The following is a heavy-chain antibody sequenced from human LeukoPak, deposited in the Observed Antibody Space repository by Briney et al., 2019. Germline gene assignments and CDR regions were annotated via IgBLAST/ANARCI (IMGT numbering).Heavy chain of an antibody. V-gene: IGHV4-59*01. J-gene: IGHJ3*02. CDR2: IYYSGST. Sequence: PSETLSLTCTVSGGSISSYYWSWIRQPPGKGLEWIGYIYYSGSTNYNPSLKSRVTISVDTSKNQFSLKLSSVTAADTAVYYCARGGDRYAFDIWSQGTMVTVSS. CDR3: ARGGDRYAFDI. D-gene: IGHD3-10*01. CDR1: GGSISSYY.